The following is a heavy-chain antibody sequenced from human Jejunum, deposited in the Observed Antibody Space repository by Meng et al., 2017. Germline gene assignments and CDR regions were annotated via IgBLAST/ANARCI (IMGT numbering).Heavy chain of an antibody. CDR1: GDFTSSSDR. V-gene: IGHV4-4*02. Sequence: HLQESGPGRVRPSGTLSLTCAVSGDFTSSSDRWTWVRQAPGRGLEWIGEVWHSGATYYNPSLESRLTISIDTSNNRFSLELSSATAADTAVYYCARGVLERYFDYWGQGALVTVSS. J-gene: IGHJ4*02. D-gene: IGHD3-10*01. CDR3: ARGVLERYFDY. CDR2: VWHSGAT.